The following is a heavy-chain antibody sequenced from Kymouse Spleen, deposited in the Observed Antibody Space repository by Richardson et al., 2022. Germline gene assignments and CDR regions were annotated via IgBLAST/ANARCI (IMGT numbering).Heavy chain of an antibody. D-gene: IGHD3-10*01. CDR3: ARHYYGSGSYGY. CDR2: ISYDGSNK. CDR1: GFTFSSYG. Sequence: QVQLVESGGGVVQPGRSLRLSCAASGFTFSSYGMHWVRQAPGKGLEWVAVISYDGSNKYYADSVKGRFTISRDNSKNTLYLQMNSLRAEDTAVYYCARHYYGSGSYGYWGQGTLVTVSS. V-gene: IGHV3-30*18. J-gene: IGHJ4*02.